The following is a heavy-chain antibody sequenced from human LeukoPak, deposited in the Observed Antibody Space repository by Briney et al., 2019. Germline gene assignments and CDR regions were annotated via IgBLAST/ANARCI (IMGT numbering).Heavy chain of an antibody. J-gene: IGHJ6*03. V-gene: IGHV3-48*01. D-gene: IGHD3-10*01. Sequence: GGSLRLSCEVSGFTFSSFWMNWVRQAPGKGLEWVSYISSSSSTIYYADSVKGRFTISRDNAKNSLYLQMNSLRAEDTAVYYCARAPLWFGELYYYMDVWGKGTTVTVSS. CDR3: ARAPLWFGELYYYMDV. CDR1: GFTFSSFW. CDR2: ISSSSSTI.